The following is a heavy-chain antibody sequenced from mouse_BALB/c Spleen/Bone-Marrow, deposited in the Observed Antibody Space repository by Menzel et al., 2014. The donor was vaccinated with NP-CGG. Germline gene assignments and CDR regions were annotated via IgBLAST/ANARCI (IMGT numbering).Heavy chain of an antibody. J-gene: IGHJ2*01. D-gene: IGHD1-3*01. CDR1: GYAFRSTW. Sequence: VQLQQSGPELVKPGASVKISCKASGYAFRSTWMNWVKQRPGQGLEWIGRIYPGDGDTNYNGKFKGKATLTADKSSSTAYMQLSSLTSVDSAVYFCARRGINFTFDYWGQGTTLTVSS. CDR2: IYPGDGDT. V-gene: IGHV1-82*01. CDR3: ARRGINFTFDY.